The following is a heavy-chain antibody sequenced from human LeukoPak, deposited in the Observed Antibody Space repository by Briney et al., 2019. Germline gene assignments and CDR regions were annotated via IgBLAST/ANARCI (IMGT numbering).Heavy chain of an antibody. Sequence: SGGSLRLSCTAAGFTVGDDAMSWVRQAPGKWRGWVGFVRRKAYGGTTEYAASVKGRFNIPTHDSKTIACLKMKRLKTEDTAVYYCTTVAITMVRLYGMDVWGEGTTVTVSS. CDR3: TTVAITMVRLYGMDV. CDR1: GFTVGDDA. D-gene: IGHD3-10*01. J-gene: IGHJ6*04. V-gene: IGHV3-49*04. CDR2: VRRKAYGGTT.